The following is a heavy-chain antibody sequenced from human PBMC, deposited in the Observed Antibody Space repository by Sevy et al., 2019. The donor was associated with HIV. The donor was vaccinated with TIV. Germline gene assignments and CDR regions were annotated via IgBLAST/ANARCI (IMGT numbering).Heavy chain of an antibody. CDR2: ISAYNGNT. J-gene: IGHJ4*02. Sequence: ASVKVSCKASGYTFTSYGISWVRQAPGQGLEWMGWISAYNGNTNYAQKLQGRVTMTTDTSTSTAYMELRSLRSDDTAVYYCARGSRDDYPPRWDFDYWGQGTLVTVSS. CDR3: ARGSRDDYPPRWDFDY. D-gene: IGHD2-2*01. CDR1: GYTFTSYG. V-gene: IGHV1-18*04.